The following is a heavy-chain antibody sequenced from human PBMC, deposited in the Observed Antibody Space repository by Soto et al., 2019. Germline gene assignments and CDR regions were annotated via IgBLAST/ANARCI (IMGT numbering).Heavy chain of an antibody. CDR3: AKDVLLRPTDI. CDR2: ISGSGDST. D-gene: IGHD3-10*01. J-gene: IGHJ3*02. V-gene: IGHV3-23*01. Sequence: PXGSLRLSFAASGFTFSSYAMTWVRQAPGKGLEWVSAISGSGDSTYYADSVKGRFTISRDNSKNTLFLQMNSLRAEDTAVYYCAKDVLLRPTDIWGQGTMFNV. CDR1: GFTFSSYA.